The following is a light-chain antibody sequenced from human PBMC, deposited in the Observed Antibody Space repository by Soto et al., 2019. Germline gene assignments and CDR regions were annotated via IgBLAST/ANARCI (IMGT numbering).Light chain of an antibody. V-gene: IGKV3-20*01. J-gene: IGKJ1*01. Sequence: EIVLTQSPGTLSLSPGERVTLSCSASQSVSNNYLAWYQQKPGQAPRLLIYGASNRATGIPDRFSGSGSGTDFTLTISRLEPEDFAVYYCQQYGSSGTFGQGTKVDIK. CDR3: QQYGSSGT. CDR1: QSVSNNY. CDR2: GAS.